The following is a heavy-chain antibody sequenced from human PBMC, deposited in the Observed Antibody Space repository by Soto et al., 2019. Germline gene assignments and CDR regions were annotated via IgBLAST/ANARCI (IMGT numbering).Heavy chain of an antibody. CDR1: GFTFTDYA. Sequence: SLRLSCTASGFTFTDYAMSWFRQAPGKGLEWVGFIRSRAYGETTEYAASVNDRFTISRDDSKSIAYLQMNSLKIEDTAVYYCTIVGAIYYYYYGMAVWGQGTTVTVSS. D-gene: IGHD1-26*01. CDR3: TIVGAIYYYYYGMAV. V-gene: IGHV3-49*03. J-gene: IGHJ6*02. CDR2: IRSRAYGETT.